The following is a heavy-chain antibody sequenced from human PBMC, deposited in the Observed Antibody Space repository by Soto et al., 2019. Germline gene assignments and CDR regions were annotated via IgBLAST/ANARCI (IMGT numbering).Heavy chain of an antibody. CDR3: ARGRGSSGWYPKLNYYYYGMDV. V-gene: IGHV1-69*13. CDR2: IIPIFGTA. CDR1: GGTFSSYA. D-gene: IGHD6-19*01. J-gene: IGHJ6*02. Sequence: SVKVSCKASGGTFSSYAISWVRQAPGQGLEWMGGIIPIFGTANYAQKLQGRVTITADESTSTAYMELSSLRSEDTAVYYCARGRGSSGWYPKLNYYYYGMDVWGQGTTVTVSS.